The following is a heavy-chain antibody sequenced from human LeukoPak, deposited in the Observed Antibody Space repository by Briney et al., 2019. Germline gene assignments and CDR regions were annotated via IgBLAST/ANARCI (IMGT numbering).Heavy chain of an antibody. Sequence: SVKVSCKASGGTFSSYAISWVRQAPGQGLEWMGGIIPIFGTANYAQKFQGRVTITADESTSTAYMELSSLRSEDTAVYYCASRSTSCSYYYYYYMDVWGKGTTVTASS. CDR1: GGTFSSYA. CDR2: IIPIFGTA. D-gene: IGHD2-2*01. CDR3: ASRSTSCSYYYYYYMDV. J-gene: IGHJ6*03. V-gene: IGHV1-69*13.